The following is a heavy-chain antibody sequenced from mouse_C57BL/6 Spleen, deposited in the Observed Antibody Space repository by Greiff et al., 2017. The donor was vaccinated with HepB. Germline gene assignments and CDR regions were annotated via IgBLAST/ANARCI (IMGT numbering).Heavy chain of an antibody. Sequence: VKLMESGAELVRPGASVKLSCKASGYTFTDYYINWVKQRPGQGLEWIARIYPGSGNTYYNEKFKGKATLTAEKSSSTAYMQLSSLTSEDSAVYFCARFYGSSSYYFDYWGQGTTLTVSS. J-gene: IGHJ2*01. V-gene: IGHV1-76*01. D-gene: IGHD1-1*01. CDR1: GYTFTDYY. CDR3: ARFYGSSSYYFDY. CDR2: IYPGSGNT.